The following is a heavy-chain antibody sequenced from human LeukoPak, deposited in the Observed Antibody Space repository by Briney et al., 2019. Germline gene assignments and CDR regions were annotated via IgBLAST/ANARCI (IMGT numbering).Heavy chain of an antibody. CDR2: IYYSGST. J-gene: IGHJ4*02. CDR3: ARVNFDYYDSSGYSYPFDY. V-gene: IGHV4-39*07. CDR1: GGSVSSSSYY. Sequence: SETLSLTCTVSGGSVSSSSYYWGWIRQPPGKGLEWIGIIYYSGSTYYNPSLKSRVTISVDTSKNQFSLKVSSMTAADTAVYYCARVNFDYYDSSGYSYPFDYWGQGTLVTVSS. D-gene: IGHD3-22*01.